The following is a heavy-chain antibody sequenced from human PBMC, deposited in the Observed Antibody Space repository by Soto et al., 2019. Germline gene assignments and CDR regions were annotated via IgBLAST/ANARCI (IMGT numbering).Heavy chain of an antibody. J-gene: IGHJ6*02. V-gene: IGHV1-69*12. CDR2: IIPIFGTA. CDR3: ASHGITGTWVYYYGMDV. D-gene: IGHD1-7*01. Sequence: QVQLVQSGAEVKKPGASVKVSCKASGGTFSSYAISWVRQAPGQGLEWMGGIIPIFGTANYAQKFQGTVRLTADASTTTAYMELSSLRSEDTAVYYCASHGITGTWVYYYGMDVWGQGTTVTVSS. CDR1: GGTFSSYA.